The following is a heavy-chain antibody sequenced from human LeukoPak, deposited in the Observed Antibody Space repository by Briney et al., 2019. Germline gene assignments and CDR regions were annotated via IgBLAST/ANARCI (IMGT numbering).Heavy chain of an antibody. D-gene: IGHD6-6*01. CDR2: IYYSGST. Sequence: PSGTLSLTCTVSGGSISSGGYYWSWIRQHPGKGLEWIGYIYYSGSTYYNPSLKSRVTISVDTSKNQFSLKLSSVTAADTAVYYCARGWIAARPPLALGYWGQGTLVTVSS. J-gene: IGHJ4*02. V-gene: IGHV4-31*03. CDR1: GGSISSGGYY. CDR3: ARGWIAARPPLALGY.